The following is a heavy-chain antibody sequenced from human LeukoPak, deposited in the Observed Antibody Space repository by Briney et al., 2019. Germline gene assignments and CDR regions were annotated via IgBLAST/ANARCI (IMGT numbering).Heavy chain of an antibody. CDR1: VYTFPSYG. D-gene: IGHD3-22*01. Sequence: GASVKVSCKPSVYTFPSYGISWLRQAPGQGLEWMGWISAYNGNTNYAQKLQGRVTMTTDTSTSTAYMELRSLRSDDTAVYYCARDLVPYYDSSGPYDYWGQGTLVTVSS. CDR3: ARDLVPYYDSSGPYDY. J-gene: IGHJ4*02. CDR2: ISAYNGNT. V-gene: IGHV1-18*01.